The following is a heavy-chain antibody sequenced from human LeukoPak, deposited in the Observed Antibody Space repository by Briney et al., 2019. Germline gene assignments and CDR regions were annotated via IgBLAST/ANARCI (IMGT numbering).Heavy chain of an antibody. CDR1: GFTFSSYG. V-gene: IGHV3-30*18. CDR2: ISYDGSNK. D-gene: IGHD3-22*01. CDR3: AKDLTITMIVVVITALDY. Sequence: GGSLRLSCAASGFTFSSYGMHWVRQAPGKGLEWVAVISYDGSNKYYADSVKGRFTISRDNSKTTLYLQMNSLRAEDTAVYYCAKDLTITMIVVVITALDYWGQGTLVTVSS. J-gene: IGHJ4*02.